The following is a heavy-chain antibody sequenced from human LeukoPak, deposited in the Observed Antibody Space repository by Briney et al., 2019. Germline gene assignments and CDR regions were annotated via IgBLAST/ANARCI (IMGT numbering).Heavy chain of an antibody. CDR2: LSPNGGGT. J-gene: IGHJ6*04. CDR1: GYTFTGYY. V-gene: IGHV1-2*02. CDR3: ARDNPFRSDWSPLDV. Sequence: ASVKVSCKASGYTFTGYYIHWVRQAPGQGLEWMGWLSPNGGGTNYAQKFQGRVTMTRDTSISTAYMELTSLRSDDTAVYYSARDNPFRSDWSPLDVWGEGTTVTVSS. D-gene: IGHD3-3*01.